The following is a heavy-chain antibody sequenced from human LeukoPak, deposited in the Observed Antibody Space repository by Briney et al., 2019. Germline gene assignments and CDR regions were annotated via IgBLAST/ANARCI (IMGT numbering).Heavy chain of an antibody. V-gene: IGHV5-51*01. CDR3: ARRYTYEASAYTLDS. CDR2: IYPGDSDT. J-gene: IGHJ4*02. Sequence: GESLKISCKGSGYSFTTYWVGWVRQTPGKGLEWMGMIYPGDSDTRYSPSFEGQVTISADKSISTAYLQWSSLKASDTAMYYCARRYTYEASAYTLDSWGQGTLVTVSS. CDR1: GYSFTTYW. D-gene: IGHD3-16*01.